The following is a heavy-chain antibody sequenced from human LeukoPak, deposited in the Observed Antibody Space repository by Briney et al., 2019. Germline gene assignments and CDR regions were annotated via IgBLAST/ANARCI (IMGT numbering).Heavy chain of an antibody. CDR1: GFTFDDYA. Sequence: GRSLRLSCAASGFTFDDYAMHWVRQAPGKGLEWVSGISWNSGSIGYADSVKGRFTISRDNAKNSLYLQMNSLRAEDTALYYCAKDIGYFDYWGQGTLVTASS. J-gene: IGHJ4*02. CDR3: AKDIGYFDY. CDR2: ISWNSGSI. V-gene: IGHV3-9*01.